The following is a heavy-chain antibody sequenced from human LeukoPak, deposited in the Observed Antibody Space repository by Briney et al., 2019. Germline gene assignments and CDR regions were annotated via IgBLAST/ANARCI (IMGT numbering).Heavy chain of an antibody. J-gene: IGHJ3*02. CDR2: INSDGSTT. V-gene: IGHV3-74*01. CDR1: GFTFSSHW. CDR3: AREDYYDSFDI. D-gene: IGHD3-22*01. Sequence: GGSLRLSCAASGFTFSSHWMHWVRQAPGKGLVWVSHINSDGSTTSYADSVRGRFTISRDNAKNTLYLQMNSLRAEDTALYYCAREDYYDSFDIWGQGTTVTVSS.